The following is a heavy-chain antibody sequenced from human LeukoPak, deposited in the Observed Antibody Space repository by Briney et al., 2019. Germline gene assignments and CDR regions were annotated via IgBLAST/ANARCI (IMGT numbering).Heavy chain of an antibody. CDR2: IYRSGST. CDR3: ARGTYGYYMDV. V-gene: IGHV4-38-2*02. CDR1: GGSISSYH. D-gene: IGHD4-17*01. J-gene: IGHJ6*03. Sequence: PSETLSLTCTVSGGSISSYHWSWIRQPPGKGLEWIGSIYRSGSTFYNPSLKSRVTISLDTSKNQFSLKLSSVTAADTAVYFCARGTYGYYMDVWGKGTTVTVSS.